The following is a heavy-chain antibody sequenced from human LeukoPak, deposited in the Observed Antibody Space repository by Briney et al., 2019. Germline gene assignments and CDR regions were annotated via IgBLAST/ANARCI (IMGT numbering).Heavy chain of an antibody. Sequence: GGSLRLSCAASGFTFSSYAMHWVRQAPGKGLEWVAVISYDGSNKYYADSVKGRFTISRDNSKNTLYLQMNSLRAEDTAVYYCARDKASGYEFDYWGQGTLVTVSS. J-gene: IGHJ4*02. CDR3: ARDKASGYEFDY. V-gene: IGHV3-30*04. D-gene: IGHD5-12*01. CDR2: ISYDGSNK. CDR1: GFTFSSYA.